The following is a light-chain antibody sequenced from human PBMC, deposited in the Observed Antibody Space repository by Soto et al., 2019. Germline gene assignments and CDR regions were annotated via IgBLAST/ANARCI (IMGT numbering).Light chain of an antibody. CDR2: RNN. CDR3: AAWDDSRSGGV. CDR1: SSNIGSNY. V-gene: IGLV1-47*01. J-gene: IGLJ3*02. Sequence: QSVLTQPPSASGTPGPRVTISCSGSSSNIGSNYVYWYQQLPGTAPKLLIYRNNQRPSGVPDRFSGSKAGTSASLAISGLRSEDEADYYCAAWDDSRSGGVFGGGTKVTVL.